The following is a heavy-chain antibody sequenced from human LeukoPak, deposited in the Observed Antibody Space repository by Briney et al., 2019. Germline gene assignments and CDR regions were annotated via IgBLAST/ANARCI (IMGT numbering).Heavy chain of an antibody. V-gene: IGHV3-30-3*01. J-gene: IGHJ6*03. CDR1: GFTFSSYA. CDR3: AKGRYCSSTSCYPYYYMDV. CDR2: ISYDGSNK. Sequence: PGGSLRLSCAASGFTFSSYAMHWVRQAPGKGLEWVAVISYDGSNKYYADSVKGRFTISRDNSKNTLYLQMNSLRAEDTAVYYCAKGRYCSSTSCYPYYYMDVWGKGTTVTVSS. D-gene: IGHD2-2*01.